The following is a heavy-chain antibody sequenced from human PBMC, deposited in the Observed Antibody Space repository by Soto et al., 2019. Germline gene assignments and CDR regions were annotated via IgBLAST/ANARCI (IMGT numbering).Heavy chain of an antibody. Sequence: EVHLVESGGALVKPGGSLRLSCAASGFTFNNAWMSWVRQAPGKGLEWVGRIKSNNEGGTTAYAAPVKGRFTISRDDSKNMLYLQMDSLKTEDTALYYCSIPDYYGELTSARFDYWGQGTGVTVAS. CDR1: GFTFNNAW. V-gene: IGHV3-15*02. J-gene: IGHJ4*02. D-gene: IGHD2-21*01. CDR2: IKSNNEGGTT. CDR3: SIPDYYGELTSARFDY.